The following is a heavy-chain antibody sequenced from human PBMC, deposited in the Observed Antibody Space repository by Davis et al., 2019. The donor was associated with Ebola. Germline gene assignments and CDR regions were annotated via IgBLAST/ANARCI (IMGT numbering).Heavy chain of an antibody. V-gene: IGHV4-59*01. J-gene: IGHJ4*02. D-gene: IGHD5-18*01. Sequence: PSETLSLTCTVSGGSISSYYWSWIRQPPGKGLEWIGYIYYSGSTNYNPSLKSRVTISVDTSKNQFSLKLSSVTAADTAVYYCARQTRGDTAETRLSYYFDYWGQGTLVTVSS. CDR1: GGSISSYY. CDR3: ARQTRGDTAETRLSYYFDY. CDR2: IYYSGST.